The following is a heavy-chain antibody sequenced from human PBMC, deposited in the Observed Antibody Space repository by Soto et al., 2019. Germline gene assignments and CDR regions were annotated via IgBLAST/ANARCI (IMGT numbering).Heavy chain of an antibody. CDR1: GFTFSSYD. D-gene: IGHD1-1*01. CDR3: AKSLYNDNGRLTDH. CDR2: FSFYGRRDNT. Sequence: EVQLLESGGGLVQPGGSLRLSCVGSGFTFSSYDMTWVRQAPGKGLEWVSSFSFYGRRDNTYYADSVKGRFTISRDNSSNTVYLQMDNLRVEDTAVYYCAKSLYNDNGRLTDHWGQGTLVTVSS. J-gene: IGHJ4*02. V-gene: IGHV3-23*01.